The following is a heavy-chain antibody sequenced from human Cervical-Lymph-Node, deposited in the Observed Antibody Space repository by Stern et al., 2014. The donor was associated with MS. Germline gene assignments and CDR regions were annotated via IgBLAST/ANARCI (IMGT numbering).Heavy chain of an antibody. V-gene: IGHV1-18*01. CDR1: GYTFTSYG. CDR3: ARDHNRAAGYSDY. J-gene: IGHJ4*02. Sequence: VQLVESGAEVKKPGASVKVSCKASGYTFTSYGIRWVRQAPGQGLEWLGWISAYNGNTNYAQRLQGRVTITTDTSTSTAYMELRSLRSDGTAVYYCARDHNRAAGYSDYWGQGTRVTVS. CDR2: ISAYNGNT. D-gene: IGHD6-25*01.